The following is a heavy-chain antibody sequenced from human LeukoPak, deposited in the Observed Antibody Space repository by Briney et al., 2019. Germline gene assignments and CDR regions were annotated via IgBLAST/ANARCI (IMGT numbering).Heavy chain of an antibody. CDR2: IYTSGST. D-gene: IGHD3-9*01. CDR1: GGSISSYY. Sequence: SETLSLTCTVSGGSISSYYWSWIRQPAGKGLEWIGRIYTSGSTNYNPSLKSRVTMSVDTSKNQFSLKLSSVTAADTAAYYCARGRLRYFDWLRSPIHAFDIWGQGTMVTVSS. V-gene: IGHV4-4*07. CDR3: ARGRLRYFDWLRSPIHAFDI. J-gene: IGHJ3*02.